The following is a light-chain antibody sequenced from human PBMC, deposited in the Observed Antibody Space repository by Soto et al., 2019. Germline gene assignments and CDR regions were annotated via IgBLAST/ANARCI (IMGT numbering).Light chain of an antibody. CDR2: DVS. CDR3: SSYTTSANYV. CDR1: SSDVGAYNY. V-gene: IGLV2-14*04. J-gene: IGLJ1*01. Sequence: AITISCTRTSSDVGAYNYVSWYQQHPGRAPKLMIYDVSNRPSGVSNRFSGSKSGNTASLTISGLQAEDEADYYCSSYTTSANYVFGTGTKVT.